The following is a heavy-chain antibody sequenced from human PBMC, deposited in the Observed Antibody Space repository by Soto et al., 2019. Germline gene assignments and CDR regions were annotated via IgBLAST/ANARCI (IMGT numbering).Heavy chain of an antibody. CDR1: GGSISSYY. Sequence: ASETLSLTCTVSGGSISSYYWSWIRQPPGKGLEWIGYIYYSGSTNYNPSLKSRVTISVDTSKNQFSLKLSSVTAADTAVYYCARDNCVAVAGSGYYYGMDVWGHGTTVTVSS. CDR3: ARDNCVAVAGSGYYYGMDV. CDR2: IYYSGST. V-gene: IGHV4-59*01. J-gene: IGHJ6*02. D-gene: IGHD6-19*01.